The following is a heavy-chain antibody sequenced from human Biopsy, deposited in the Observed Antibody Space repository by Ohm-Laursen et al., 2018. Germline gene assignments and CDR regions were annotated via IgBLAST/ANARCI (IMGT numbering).Heavy chain of an antibody. V-gene: IGHV1-69*06. D-gene: IGHD3-22*01. CDR2: IIPLFGTT. Sequence: ASVKVSCKTSGGTFSDYAISWLRQAPGQGLEWMGGIIPLFGTTNYTQKFQGRVTITADKSTGTAYMDLSSLRSEYTAVYYCARDTKWLASGPIDYWGQGALVTVSS. CDR1: GGTFSDYA. CDR3: ARDTKWLASGPIDY. J-gene: IGHJ4*02.